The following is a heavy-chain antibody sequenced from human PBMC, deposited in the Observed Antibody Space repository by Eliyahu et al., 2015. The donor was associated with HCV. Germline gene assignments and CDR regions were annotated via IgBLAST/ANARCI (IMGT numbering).Heavy chain of an antibody. CDR2: ISYSGST. Sequence: QVQLXESGPGLVKPXETLSLTCTVXGCSIRSYYWSWIRQPPGKGLEWIGYISYSGSTHYNPSLMSRGTISVDTSKNQFSLSLKSVIATDAAVYYCARAPYYGSNSRGAFDIWGQGTMVTVSS. V-gene: IGHV4-59*01. CDR1: GCSIRSYY. D-gene: IGHD4-23*01. J-gene: IGHJ3*02. CDR3: ARAPYYGSNSRGAFDI.